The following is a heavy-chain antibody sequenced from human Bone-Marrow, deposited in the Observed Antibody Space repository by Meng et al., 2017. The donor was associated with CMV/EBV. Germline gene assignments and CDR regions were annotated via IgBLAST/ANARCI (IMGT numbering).Heavy chain of an antibody. CDR1: GFTFSSYA. D-gene: IGHD6-13*01. J-gene: IGHJ6*02. Sequence: GESLKISCAASGFTFSSYAMHWVRQAPGKGLEWVAVISYDGSNKYYADSVKGRFTISRDNAKNSLYLQMNSLRAEDTAVYYCARDQQLPSYYYYYYGMDVWGQGTTVTVSS. CDR3: ARDQQLPSYYYYYYGMDV. CDR2: ISYDGSNK. V-gene: IGHV3-30-3*01.